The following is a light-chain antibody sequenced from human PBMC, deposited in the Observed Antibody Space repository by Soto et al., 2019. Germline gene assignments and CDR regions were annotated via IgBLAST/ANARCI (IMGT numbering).Light chain of an antibody. J-gene: IGKJ1*01. CDR2: TAS. CDR3: QQYNSART. CDR1: QSISSW. Sequence: DIQMTQSPSTLSASVCDRVTFNCRASQSISSWFAWYQQKPGKAPRLLIYTASSLESGVPSRFSGSGSGTEFTLTISSLQPDDFATYYCQQYNSARTFGQGTKVDIK. V-gene: IGKV1-5*03.